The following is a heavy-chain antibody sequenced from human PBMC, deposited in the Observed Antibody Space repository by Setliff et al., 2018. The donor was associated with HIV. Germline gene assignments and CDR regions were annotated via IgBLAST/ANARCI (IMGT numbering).Heavy chain of an antibody. J-gene: IGHJ6*03. CDR2: IYYRGST. CDR1: GGSISSSSYY. CDR3: ARGRYRSRWYASDHYYIDV. Sequence: SETLSLTCTVSGGSISSSSYYWGWIRQPPGKGLQWIGSIYYRGSTYYNPSLKSRVTISVDTSKNQSSLKLRSVTAADTALYYCARGRYRSRWYASDHYYIDVWGKGTTVTSP. V-gene: IGHV4-39*01. D-gene: IGHD6-13*01.